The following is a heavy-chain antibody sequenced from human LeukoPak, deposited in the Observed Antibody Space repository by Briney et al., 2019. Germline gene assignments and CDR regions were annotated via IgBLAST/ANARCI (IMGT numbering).Heavy chain of an antibody. V-gene: IGHV1-69*13. J-gene: IGHJ4*02. Sequence: SVKVSCKASGCTFSSYAISWVRQAPGQGLEWMGGIIPIFGTANYAQKFQGRVTITADESTSTAYMELSSLRSEDTAVYYCAIEGGQWLAIDDWGQGTLVTVSS. D-gene: IGHD6-19*01. CDR3: AIEGGQWLAIDD. CDR2: IIPIFGTA. CDR1: GCTFSSYA.